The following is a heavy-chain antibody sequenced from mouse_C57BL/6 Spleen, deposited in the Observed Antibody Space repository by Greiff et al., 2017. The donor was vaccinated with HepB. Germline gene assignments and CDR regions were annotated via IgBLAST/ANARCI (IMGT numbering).Heavy chain of an antibody. CDR2: IHPNSGST. V-gene: IGHV1-64*01. J-gene: IGHJ1*03. CDR3: ARAGSSYWYFDV. D-gene: IGHD1-1*01. Sequence: VQLQQPGAELVKPGASVKLSCKASGYTFTSYWMHWVKQRPGQGLEWIGMIHPNSGSTKYNEKFKSKATLTVDKSSSTAYMQLSSLTSEDSAVYYCARAGSSYWYFDVWGTGTTVTVSS. CDR1: GYTFTSYW.